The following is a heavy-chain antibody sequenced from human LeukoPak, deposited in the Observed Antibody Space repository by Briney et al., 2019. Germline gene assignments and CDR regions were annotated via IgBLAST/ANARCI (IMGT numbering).Heavy chain of an antibody. CDR2: IHYSGST. Sequence: PSETLFLTCTVSVDSISSYYGSSIRQPPGKGLEWIGHIHYSGSTNYNPSLKSRVTISVDTSKNQLSLILSSVTTADTAVYYCAREVVAAAGTVDYGGQGTLVTVSS. D-gene: IGHD6-13*01. CDR3: AREVVAAAGTVDY. CDR1: VDSISSYY. J-gene: IGHJ4*02. V-gene: IGHV4-59*01.